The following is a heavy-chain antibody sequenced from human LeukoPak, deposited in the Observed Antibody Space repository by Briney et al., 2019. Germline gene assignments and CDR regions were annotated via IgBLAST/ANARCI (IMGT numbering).Heavy chain of an antibody. CDR3: ARGDVVRGVSWFDS. V-gene: IGHV5-51*01. CDR1: GYTFTSYW. D-gene: IGHD2-21*02. Sequence: GESLKISCQGSGYTFTSYWIGWVRQMPVKGLEWMGSIYPGDSDTKYSPSFQGQVPISVDKSTNTAYLQWKSLKASDTAMYYCARGDVVRGVSWFDSWGQGALVTVSS. J-gene: IGHJ5*01. CDR2: IYPGDSDT.